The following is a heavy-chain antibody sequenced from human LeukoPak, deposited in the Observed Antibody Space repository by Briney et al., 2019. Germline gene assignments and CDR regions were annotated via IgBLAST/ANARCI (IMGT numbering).Heavy chain of an antibody. CDR2: IQYDGNNK. Sequence: GGSLRLSCAASGFTFSSCGMHWVRQAPGKGLEWVTFIQYDGNNKYYADSVKGRFTISRDNSKNTLYLQMNSLRPEDTAVYHCAKDPRAYFSSVDYWGQGTLVTVSS. CDR1: GFTFSSCG. V-gene: IGHV3-30*02. J-gene: IGHJ4*02. CDR3: AKDPRAYFSSVDY. D-gene: IGHD2/OR15-2a*01.